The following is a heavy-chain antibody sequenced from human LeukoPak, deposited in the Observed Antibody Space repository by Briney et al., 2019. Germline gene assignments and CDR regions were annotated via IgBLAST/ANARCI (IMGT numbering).Heavy chain of an antibody. J-gene: IGHJ6*02. CDR3: ARSWDSSGWANYYYYGMDV. D-gene: IGHD6-19*01. Sequence: ASVKVSCKASGYTFTIYAMHWVRQTPGQRLEWMGWLNAGNGNTKYSPKVQGRVTITRDTSASTAYMELSSLRSEDTAVYYCARSWDSSGWANYYYYGMDVWGQGTTVTVSS. CDR2: LNAGNGNT. CDR1: GYTFTIYA. V-gene: IGHV1-3*01.